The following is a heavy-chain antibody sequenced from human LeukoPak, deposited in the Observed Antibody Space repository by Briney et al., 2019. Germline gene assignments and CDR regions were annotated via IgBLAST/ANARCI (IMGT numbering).Heavy chain of an antibody. V-gene: IGHV4-4*07. J-gene: IGHJ3*02. Sequence: SETLSLTCTVSGGSISSFYWSWIRQPAGKGLEWIGRIYTTGNTNYNPSLKSRVTMSVDTSKNQFSLELSSVTAADTAVYYCARERGQLRGDAFDIWGQGTMVTVSS. CDR1: GGSISSFY. CDR2: IYTTGNT. CDR3: ARERGQLRGDAFDI. D-gene: IGHD3-3*01.